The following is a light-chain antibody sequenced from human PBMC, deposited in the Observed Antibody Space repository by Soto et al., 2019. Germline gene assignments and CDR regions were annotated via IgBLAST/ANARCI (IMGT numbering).Light chain of an antibody. J-gene: IGKJ4*01. CDR1: QSVSSN. V-gene: IGKV3-15*01. Sequence: EIVMTQSPATLSVSPGERATLSCRASQSVSSNLAWYQQKPGQAPRLLIYGASTRATGIPARFSGSGSGTEYTLTISSLASEDFAVYYCQQQSTFGGGTQVEIK. CDR3: QQQST. CDR2: GAS.